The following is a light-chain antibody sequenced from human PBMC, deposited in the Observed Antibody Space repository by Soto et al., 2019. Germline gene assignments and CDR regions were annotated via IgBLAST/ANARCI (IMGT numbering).Light chain of an antibody. V-gene: IGLV2-14*01. CDR2: QVT. J-gene: IGLJ1*01. CDR3: GSYTSSSTYYV. CDR1: SSDVGGYNY. Sequence: QSALTQPASVSGSPGQSITISCTGTSSDVGGYNYVSWYQQHPGKAPKLMIYQVTNRPSGVSNRFSGSKSGNTASLTISGLQPEDEADYYCGSYTSSSTYYVFXTGTKVTVL.